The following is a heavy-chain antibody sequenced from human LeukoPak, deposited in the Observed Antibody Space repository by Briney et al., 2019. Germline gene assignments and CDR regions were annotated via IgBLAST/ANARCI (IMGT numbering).Heavy chain of an antibody. CDR1: GYSFTSNV. J-gene: IGHJ6*03. D-gene: IGHD5-18*01. CDR2: IIPIFGTA. V-gene: IGHV1-18*01. CDR3: ARVDTVNYYYYMDV. Sequence: ASVKVSCKASGYSFTSNVISWVRQAPGQGLEWMGGIIPIFGTANYAQKFQGRVTMTTDTSTSTVYMELSSLISDDTAVYYCARVDTVNYYYYMDVWGKGTPVTVSS.